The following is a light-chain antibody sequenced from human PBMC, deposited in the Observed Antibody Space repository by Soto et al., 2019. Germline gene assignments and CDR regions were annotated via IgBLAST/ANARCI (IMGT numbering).Light chain of an antibody. CDR1: QSVSDNY. J-gene: IGKJ2*01. Sequence: IVLTQSPGTLSLSPGERATLSCRASQSVSDNYLAWYQHKPGQAPRLLIYDASTRATAIPDRFSGSGSGTDFTLTVTSLELEDFAVYYCQQYGSSPYAFGQGTKLEIK. CDR2: DAS. V-gene: IGKV3-20*01. CDR3: QQYGSSPYA.